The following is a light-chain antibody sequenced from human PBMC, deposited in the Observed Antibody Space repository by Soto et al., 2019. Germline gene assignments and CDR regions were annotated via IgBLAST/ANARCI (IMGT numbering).Light chain of an antibody. CDR2: AAS. CDR1: QTISIF. J-gene: IGKJ1*01. Sequence: DILMTQSPSSLSASVGDRVTITCRASQTISIFLNWYQRKPGKAPELLIYAASRLQSGVPSRFSGSGSGTDFTLTISSLQPEDFATYYCHQTDSIPETFGQGTKVEIK. CDR3: HQTDSIPET. V-gene: IGKV1-39*01.